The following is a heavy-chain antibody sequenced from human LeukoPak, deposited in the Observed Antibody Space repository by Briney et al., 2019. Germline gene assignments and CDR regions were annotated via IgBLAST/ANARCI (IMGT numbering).Heavy chain of an antibody. V-gene: IGHV1-8*03. Sequence: ASVKVSCKASGYTFTSYDINWLRQATGQGLEWMGWMNPNSGNTGYAQKFQGRDTNTKNTTISTAYMELSSLRSEDTAVYYCARGLDGDRTDYWGQGTLVTVSS. CDR3: ARGLDGDRTDY. D-gene: IGHD4-17*01. CDR2: MNPNSGNT. J-gene: IGHJ4*02. CDR1: GYTFTSYD.